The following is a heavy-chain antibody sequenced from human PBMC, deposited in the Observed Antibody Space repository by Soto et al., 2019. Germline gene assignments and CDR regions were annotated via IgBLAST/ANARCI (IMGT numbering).Heavy chain of an antibody. Sequence: ASVKVSCKASGYTFTSYDINWVRQATGQGLEWMGWMNPNSGNTGYAQKFQGRVTMTRNTSISTAYMELSSLGSEDTAVYYCARGRARGYCSGGSCYSSDYMDVWGKGTTVTVSS. V-gene: IGHV1-8*01. CDR1: GYTFTSYD. J-gene: IGHJ6*03. CDR3: ARGRARGYCSGGSCYSSDYMDV. D-gene: IGHD2-15*01. CDR2: MNPNSGNT.